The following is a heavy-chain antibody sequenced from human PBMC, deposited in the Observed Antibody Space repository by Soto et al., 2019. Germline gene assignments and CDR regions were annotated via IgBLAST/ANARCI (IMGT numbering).Heavy chain of an antibody. V-gene: IGHV3-74*01. Sequence: EVQLVESGGGLVQPGGSLRLSCAASGFTFSSYWMHWVRQAPGKGLVWVSRINSDGSSTSYADSYADSVKGRFTISRDNAKNTLYLQMNSLRAEDTAVYYRARDRLGGFDYWGQGTLVTVSS. CDR1: GFTFSSYW. CDR2: INSDGSST. CDR3: ARDRLGGFDY. J-gene: IGHJ4*02. D-gene: IGHD3-10*01.